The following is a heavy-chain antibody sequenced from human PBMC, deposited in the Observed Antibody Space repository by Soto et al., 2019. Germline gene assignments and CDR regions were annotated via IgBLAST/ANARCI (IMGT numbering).Heavy chain of an antibody. D-gene: IGHD3-3*01. CDR3: ASGTIFGVVSRLVRSHYYGMDV. V-gene: IGHV3-33*01. CDR2: IWYDGSNK. J-gene: IGHJ6*02. CDR1: GFTFSSYG. Sequence: QVQLVESGGGVVQPGRSLRLSCAASGFTFSSYGMHWVRQAPGKGLEWVAVIWYDGSNKYYADSVKGRFTISRDNSKNTLYLQMNSLRAEDTAVYYCASGTIFGVVSRLVRSHYYGMDVWGQGTTVTVSS.